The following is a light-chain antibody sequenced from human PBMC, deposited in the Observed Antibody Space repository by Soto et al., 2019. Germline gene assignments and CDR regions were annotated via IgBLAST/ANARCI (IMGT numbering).Light chain of an antibody. CDR3: QQYGSSPLT. CDR1: QSVSSSY. CDR2: GAS. V-gene: IGKV3-20*01. J-gene: IGKJ4*01. Sequence: EIVLTQSPGTLSLSPGERATLSCRASQSVSSSYLAWYQQKPGQAPRLLIYGASSRATGIPDRFSGSGSGTDFTLTISRLEPEDVAGYYWQQYGSSPLTFGGGTKVQSK.